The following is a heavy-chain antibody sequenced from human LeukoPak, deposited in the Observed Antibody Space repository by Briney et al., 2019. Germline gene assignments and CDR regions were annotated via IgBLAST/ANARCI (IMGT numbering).Heavy chain of an antibody. J-gene: IGHJ3*02. CDR3: ARRGQHLNDAFDI. D-gene: IGHD6-13*01. Sequence: ASVKVSCKASGYTFTSYDINWVRQATGQGLEWMGWMNPNSSNTGYAQKFQGRVTITRNTSISTAYMELSSLRSEDTAVYYCARRGQHLNDAFDIWGQGTMVTVSS. V-gene: IGHV1-8*03. CDR1: GYTFTSYD. CDR2: MNPNSSNT.